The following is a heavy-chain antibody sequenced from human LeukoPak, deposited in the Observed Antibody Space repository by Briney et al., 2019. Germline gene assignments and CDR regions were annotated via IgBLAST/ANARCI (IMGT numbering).Heavy chain of an antibody. V-gene: IGHV4-38-2*02. CDR1: DYFISSGYY. CDR3: ARLEYVAPPVDD. Sequence: SETLSLTCTAFDYFISSGYYWGWIRQPPGKGLEWIVSIYHSGTTYYNPSLKSRVTVSVDTSKNQFSLKLSSVTAADTAVYYCARLEYVAPPVDDWGQGTLVTVSS. CDR2: IYHSGTT. D-gene: IGHD3-3*01. J-gene: IGHJ4*02.